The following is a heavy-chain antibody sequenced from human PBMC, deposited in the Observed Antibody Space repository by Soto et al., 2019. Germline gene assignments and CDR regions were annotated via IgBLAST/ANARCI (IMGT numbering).Heavy chain of an antibody. J-gene: IGHJ6*03. CDR1: GFTFSSYS. CDR3: ARVKLLRDFVFDYYYYYIDV. CDR2: ISSSSSYI. Sequence: EVQLVESGGGLVKPGGSLRLSCAASGFTFSSYSMNWVRQAPGKGLEWVSSISSSSSYIYYADSVKGRFTISRDNAKNSLYLQMNSLRAEDTAVYYCARVKLLRDFVFDYYYYYIDVWGKGTTVTVSS. V-gene: IGHV3-21*01. D-gene: IGHD3-9*01.